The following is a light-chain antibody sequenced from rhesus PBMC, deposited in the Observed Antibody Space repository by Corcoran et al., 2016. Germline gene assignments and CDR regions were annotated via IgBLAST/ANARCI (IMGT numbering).Light chain of an antibody. J-gene: IGKJ1*01. CDR3: QETSNLWT. CDR2: GAS. Sequence: EIVMTQSPATLSLSPGETATISCRTSQSVSSKLAWYQQKQGQAPRLLIYGASSRATGIPDRFSGSGSGTDFTLTISSLEPEDVAVYYCQETSNLWTFGQGTKVEIK. V-gene: IGKV3-31*02. CDR1: QSVSSK.